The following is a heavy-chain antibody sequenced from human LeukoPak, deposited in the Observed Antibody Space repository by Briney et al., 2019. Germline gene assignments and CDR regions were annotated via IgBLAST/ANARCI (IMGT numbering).Heavy chain of an antibody. Sequence: PSETLSLTCTVSSGSLSSGDYYWSWIRRPPGKGLEWIGYIYYSGSTYYNPSLKSRLTISLDTSKDQFSLKLSSVTAADTAVYYCARCSGYYPHFDYWGQGTLVTVSS. CDR2: IYYSGST. D-gene: IGHD3-22*01. CDR1: SGSLSSGDYY. V-gene: IGHV4-30-4*01. CDR3: ARCSGYYPHFDY. J-gene: IGHJ4*02.